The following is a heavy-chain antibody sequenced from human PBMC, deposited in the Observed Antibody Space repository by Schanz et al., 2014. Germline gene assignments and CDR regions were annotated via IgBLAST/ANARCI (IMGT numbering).Heavy chain of an antibody. V-gene: IGHV1-46*01. CDR2: IVPIAGIT. D-gene: IGHD2-2*01. CDR3: ARDRRRYCSTASCLHDNWFDP. Sequence: QVQLVQSGAEVKKPGASVKVSCKASGYTFTSDSMHWVRQAPGQGLEWMGRIVPIAGITNYAQRFQGRVTITADKSSDTAYMELSSLRSEDTAVYYCARDRRRYCSTASCLHDNWFDPWGQGTLVIVSS. CDR1: GYTFTSDS. J-gene: IGHJ5*02.